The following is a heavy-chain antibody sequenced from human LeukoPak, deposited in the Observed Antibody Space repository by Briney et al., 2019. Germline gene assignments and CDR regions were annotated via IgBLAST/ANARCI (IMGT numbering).Heavy chain of an antibody. D-gene: IGHD6-19*01. J-gene: IGHJ4*02. CDR1: GFTFSTYA. Sequence: GGSLRLSCAASGFTFSTYAMHWVRQAPGKGLEYVSAISSNGGSTYYANSVKGRFTISRDNSKNTLYLQMGSLRAEDMAVYYRAKVGGSGWSPIDYWGQGTLVTVSS. CDR2: ISSNGGST. CDR3: AKVGGSGWSPIDY. V-gene: IGHV3-64*01.